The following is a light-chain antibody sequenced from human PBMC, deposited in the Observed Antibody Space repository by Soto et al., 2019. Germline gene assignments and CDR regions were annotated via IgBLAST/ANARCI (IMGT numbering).Light chain of an antibody. J-gene: IGLJ3*02. Sequence: QLVLTQPASVSGSPGQSITISCIGTSSDIGAYKYVSWYQQHPGTAPKLLIYAVSNRPSGVSDRFFGSKSGNTASLTISGLQTDDEADYYCSSYTSSITLVFGGGTKVTVL. CDR2: AVS. V-gene: IGLV2-14*03. CDR1: SSDIGAYKY. CDR3: SSYTSSITLV.